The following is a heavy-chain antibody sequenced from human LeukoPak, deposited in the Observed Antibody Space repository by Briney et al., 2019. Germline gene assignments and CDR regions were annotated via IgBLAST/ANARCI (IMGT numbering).Heavy chain of an antibody. J-gene: IGHJ4*02. D-gene: IGHD2-21*02. V-gene: IGHV3-7*01. CDR2: MKQDGSEK. CDR3: ARDWGDGFDY. Sequence: GGSLRLSCAASGFTFRSYWMTWVRQAPGKGLDWVASMKQDGSEKYYVDSVKGRFTISRDNAKNSLYLQMNSLRAEDTAVYYCARDWGDGFDYWGQGTLVTVPS. CDR1: GFTFRSYW.